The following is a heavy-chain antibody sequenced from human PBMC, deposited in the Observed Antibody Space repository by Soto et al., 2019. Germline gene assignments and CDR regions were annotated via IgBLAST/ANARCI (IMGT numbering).Heavy chain of an antibody. CDR3: AKGGAVTVSGAFDP. CDR1: GDSVSSNSSA. V-gene: IGHV6-1*01. Sequence: QVRLQQSGPGLVKPSQTLSLTCAISGDSVSSNSSAWNWIRQSPSRGLEWLGRTYYRSNWYNDYAVSVRSRISINPDTSKNQFSLQLNSVTPEDTAVYYCAKGGAVTVSGAFDPWGQGTLVTVSS. CDR2: TYYRSNWYN. J-gene: IGHJ5*02. D-gene: IGHD6-19*01.